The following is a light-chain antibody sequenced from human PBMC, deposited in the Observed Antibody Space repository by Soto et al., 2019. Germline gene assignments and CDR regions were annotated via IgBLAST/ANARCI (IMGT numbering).Light chain of an antibody. CDR3: ATWDDRLNGVV. CDR2: NDN. J-gene: IGLJ2*01. V-gene: IGLV1-44*01. Sequence: QSVLTQPPSASGTPGQRVTISCSGSSSNIGTNTVNWYQHLPGTAPKLLIYNDNQRPSGVPDRFSGSKSGTSTSLAISGLQSEDEADYHCATWDDRLNGVVFGGGTKLTVL. CDR1: SSNIGTNT.